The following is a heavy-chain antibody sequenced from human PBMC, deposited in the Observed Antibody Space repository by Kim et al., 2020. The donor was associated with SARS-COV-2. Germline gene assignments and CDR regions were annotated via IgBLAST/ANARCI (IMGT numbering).Heavy chain of an antibody. CDR1: GGTFSSYA. Sequence: SVKVSCKASGGTFSSYAISWVRQAPGQGLEWMGRIIPILGIANYAQKFQGRVTITADKSTSTAYMELSSLRSEDTAVYYCARGTYYYDSSGYYHTDAFDIWGQGTMVTVSS. D-gene: IGHD3-22*01. CDR3: ARGTYYYDSSGYYHTDAFDI. CDR2: IIPILGIA. J-gene: IGHJ3*02. V-gene: IGHV1-69*04.